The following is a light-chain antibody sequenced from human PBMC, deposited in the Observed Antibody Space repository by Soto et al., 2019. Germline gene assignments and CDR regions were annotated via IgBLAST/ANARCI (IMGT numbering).Light chain of an antibody. CDR1: QSISSW. CDR2: KAS. V-gene: IGKV1-5*03. J-gene: IGKJ3*01. CDR3: QHYNSYPFT. Sequence: DIQMTQSPSTLSASVGDRVTITCRASQSISSWLAWYQQKPGKAPKLLIYKASSLESGVPYKFSGSGSGTEFTLTISSLQPDDFAAYYCQHYNSYPFTFGPGTKVDIK.